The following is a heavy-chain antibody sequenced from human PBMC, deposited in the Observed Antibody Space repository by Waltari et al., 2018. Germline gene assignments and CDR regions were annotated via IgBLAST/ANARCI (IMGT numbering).Heavy chain of an antibody. J-gene: IGHJ4*02. Sequence: QLQLQEPGSGLVKPSQTLSLTCAVSGGSISSGGYSWSWIRQPPGKGLEWIGYIYHSGSTYYNPSLKSRVTISVDRSKNQFSLKLSSVTAADTAVYYCARGERFGGPGLFRYWGQGTLVTVSS. CDR1: GGSISSGGYS. CDR2: IYHSGST. CDR3: ARGERFGGPGLFRY. V-gene: IGHV4-30-2*01. D-gene: IGHD3-16*01.